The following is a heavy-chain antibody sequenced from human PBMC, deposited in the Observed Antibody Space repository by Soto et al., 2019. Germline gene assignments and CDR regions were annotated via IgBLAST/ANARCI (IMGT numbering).Heavy chain of an antibody. CDR2: INAANGDT. CDR1: GYTFTSYG. J-gene: IGHJ5*02. Sequence: ASVKVSCKASGYTFTSYGIHWVRQAPGQRLEWMGWINAANGDTKYSPKFQGRVTITRDTSASTAYMELSSLRSEDTAVYYCAREVIAARQRYNWFDPWGQGTLVTVSS. D-gene: IGHD6-6*01. CDR3: AREVIAARQRYNWFDP. V-gene: IGHV1-3*01.